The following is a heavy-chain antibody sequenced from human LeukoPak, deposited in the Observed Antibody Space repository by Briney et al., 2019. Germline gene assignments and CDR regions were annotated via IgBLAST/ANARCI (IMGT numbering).Heavy chain of an antibody. D-gene: IGHD4-11*01. CDR2: IWHDGSKK. J-gene: IGHJ3*02. Sequence: GGSLRLSCAASGFTFGNYGMHWVRQAPGKGLEWVTFIWHDGSKKYYADSMKGRFTISRDNSKYTLYLQMNSLRVEDTALYYCAKDGVGPNDYHAFDNWGQGTMVTVSS. CDR3: AKDGVGPNDYHAFDN. CDR1: GFTFGNYG. V-gene: IGHV3-30*02.